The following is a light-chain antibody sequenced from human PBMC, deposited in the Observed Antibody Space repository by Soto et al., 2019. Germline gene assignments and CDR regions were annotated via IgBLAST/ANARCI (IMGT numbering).Light chain of an antibody. CDR3: SSYAGSNNRGV. V-gene: IGLV1-51*01. Sequence: QSVLTQPPSVSAAPGQKVTISCSGSSSNIGGNSVSWYQQLPGTAPKLLIYDDNKRPSGIPDRFSGSKSGNTASLTVSGLQAEDEADYYCSSYAGSNNRGVFGSGTKVTVL. CDR1: SSNIGGNS. CDR2: DDN. J-gene: IGLJ1*01.